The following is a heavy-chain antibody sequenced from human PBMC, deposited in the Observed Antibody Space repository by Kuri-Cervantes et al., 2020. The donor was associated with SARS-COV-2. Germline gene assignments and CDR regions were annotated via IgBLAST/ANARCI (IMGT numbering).Heavy chain of an antibody. CDR2: IPYDGSNK. J-gene: IGHJ6*02. D-gene: IGHD6-6*01. CDR1: GCTFRSYV. Sequence: GESLKISCAASGCTFRSYVMHWVRQAPGKGLGGVGVIPYDGSNKYYADSVKGRFTISRDNSKNTLYLQMVSLRAEDTAVYYCAKRYLVGIAARPLSSLGMDVWGQGTTVTVSS. V-gene: IGHV3-30*18. CDR3: AKRYLVGIAARPLSSLGMDV.